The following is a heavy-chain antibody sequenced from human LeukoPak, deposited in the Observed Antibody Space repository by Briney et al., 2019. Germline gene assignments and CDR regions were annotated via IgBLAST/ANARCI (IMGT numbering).Heavy chain of an antibody. CDR3: ARDHSGY. CDR1: GFTFSGYW. D-gene: IGHD3-10*01. J-gene: IGHJ4*02. CDR2: INGDGSQT. Sequence: PGGSLRLSCVASGFTFSGYWMFWVRQVPGEGLMWVSRINGDGSQTTYADTVKGRFTISRDNAKNSLYLQMNSLRAEDTAVYYCARDHSGYWGQGTLVTVSS. V-gene: IGHV3-74*01.